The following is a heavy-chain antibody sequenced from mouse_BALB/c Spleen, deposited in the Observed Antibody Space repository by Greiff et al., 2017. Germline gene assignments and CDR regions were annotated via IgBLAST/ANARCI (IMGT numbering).Heavy chain of an antibody. CDR2: ISSGGSYT. CDR1: GFTFSSYA. Sequence: EVQRVESGGGLVKPGGSLKLSCAASGFTFSSYAMSWVRQTPEKRLEWVATISSGGSYTYYPDSVKGRFTISRDNAKNTLYLQMSSLRSEDTAMYYCARHDDYGFAYWGQGTLVTVSA. J-gene: IGHJ3*01. CDR3: ARHDDYGFAY. D-gene: IGHD2-4*01. V-gene: IGHV5-9-3*01.